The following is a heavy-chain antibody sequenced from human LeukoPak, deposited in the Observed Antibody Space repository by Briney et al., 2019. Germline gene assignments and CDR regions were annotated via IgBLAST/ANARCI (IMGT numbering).Heavy chain of an antibody. Sequence: GESLKISCKGSGYSFSIHWIAWVRQMPGRGLGWMGIIYPYDSDTRFSPSFQGQVTISVDKSINTAYLQWGSLKASDTAMYYCARSYSSGRELDYWGQGTLVTVSS. V-gene: IGHV5-51*01. CDR1: GYSFSIHW. D-gene: IGHD6-19*01. J-gene: IGHJ4*02. CDR3: ARSYSSGRELDY. CDR2: IYPYDSDT.